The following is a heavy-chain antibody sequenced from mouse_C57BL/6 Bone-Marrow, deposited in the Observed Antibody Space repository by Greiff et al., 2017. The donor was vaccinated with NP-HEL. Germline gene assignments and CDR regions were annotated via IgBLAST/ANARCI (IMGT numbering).Heavy chain of an antibody. CDR3: ARRGYFDY. CDR1: GYTFTSSW. CDR2: IDPSASYP. Sequence: QVQLQQPGAELVKPGASVPLSFPASGYTFTSSWMQWVKQRPGQGLEWIGEIDPSASYPPSNQKFKGKATLTVDTSSSTAYLQLSSLTSEASAVYYCARRGYFDYWGQGTTLPVSS. V-gene: IGHV1-50*01. J-gene: IGHJ2*01.